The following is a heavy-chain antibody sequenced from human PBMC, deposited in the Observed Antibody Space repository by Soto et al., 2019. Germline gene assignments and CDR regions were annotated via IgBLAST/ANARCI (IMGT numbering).Heavy chain of an antibody. J-gene: IGHJ4*02. V-gene: IGHV3-30-3*01. Sequence: QVQLVESGGGVVQPGRSLRLSCAASGFTFSSYAMHWVRQAPGKGLEWVAVISYDGSNKYYADSVKGRFTISRDNSKNTLYLQMNSLRAEDTAVYYCERDRIVGATSFDYWGQGTLVTVSS. CDR2: ISYDGSNK. CDR1: GFTFSSYA. CDR3: ERDRIVGATSFDY. D-gene: IGHD1-26*01.